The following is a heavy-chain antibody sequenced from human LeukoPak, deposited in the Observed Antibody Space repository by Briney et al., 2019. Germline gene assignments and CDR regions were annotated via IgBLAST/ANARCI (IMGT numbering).Heavy chain of an antibody. Sequence: GGSLRLSCAASGFTFSSHAMSWVRQAPGKGLEWVSSISISAAKIHYADSVKGRFTISRDDSKNTLHLQMNSLRAEDTAVYYCARGSTYYDSSGQVPFDYWGQGTLVTVSS. D-gene: IGHD3-22*01. CDR3: ARGSTYYDSSGQVPFDY. J-gene: IGHJ4*02. CDR2: ISISAAKI. V-gene: IGHV3-23*01. CDR1: GFTFSSHA.